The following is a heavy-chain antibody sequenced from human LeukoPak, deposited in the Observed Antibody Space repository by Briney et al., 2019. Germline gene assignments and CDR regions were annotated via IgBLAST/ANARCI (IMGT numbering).Heavy chain of an antibody. D-gene: IGHD3-3*01. CDR1: GFTFSSYS. V-gene: IGHV3-21*01. J-gene: IGHJ6*02. CDR2: ITSSSSYI. CDR3: AIYGKYYDLWRGQPGAYYGMDV. Sequence: PGGSLRLSCAASGFTFSSYSMNWVRQAPGKGLEWVSSITSSSSYIYYADSVKGRFTISRDNAKNSLYLQMNSLRAEDTAVYYCAIYGKYYDLWRGQPGAYYGMDVWGQGTTVTVSS.